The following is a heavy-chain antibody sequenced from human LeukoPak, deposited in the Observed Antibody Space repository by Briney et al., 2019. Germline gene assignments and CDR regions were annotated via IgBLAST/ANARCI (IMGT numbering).Heavy chain of an antibody. V-gene: IGHV3-7*01. J-gene: IGHJ4*02. CDR1: GFTFSSYW. CDR3: AAMRWLQSYFDY. CDR2: IKQDGSGK. Sequence: GGSLRLSCAASGFTFSSYWMSWVRQAPGKGLEWVANIKQDGSGKYYVDSVKGRFTISRDNAKNSLYLQMNSLRAEDTAVYYCAAMRWLQSYFDYWGQGTLVTVSS. D-gene: IGHD5-12*01.